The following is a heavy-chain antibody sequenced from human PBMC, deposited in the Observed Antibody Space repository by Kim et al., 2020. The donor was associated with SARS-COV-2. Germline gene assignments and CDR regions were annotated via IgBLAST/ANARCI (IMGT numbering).Heavy chain of an antibody. CDR2: IYSGGST. Sequence: GGSLRLSCAASGFTVSSNYMSWVRQAPGKGLEWVSVIYSGGSTYYADSVKGRFTISRDNSKNTLYLQMNSLRAEDTAVYYCAIMSWDDPYGMDVWGQGTTVTVSS. J-gene: IGHJ6*02. CDR3: AIMSWDDPYGMDV. CDR1: GFTVSSNY. D-gene: IGHD1-26*01. V-gene: IGHV3-53*01.